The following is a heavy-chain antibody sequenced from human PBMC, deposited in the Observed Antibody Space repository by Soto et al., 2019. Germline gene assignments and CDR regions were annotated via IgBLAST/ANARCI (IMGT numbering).Heavy chain of an antibody. CDR2: IYYSGST. J-gene: IGHJ4*02. V-gene: IGHV4-39*01. D-gene: IGHD4-17*01. Sequence: SETLSLTCTVSGGSISSSSYYWGWIRQPPGKGLEWIGSIYYSGSTYYNPSLKSRVTISVDTSKNQFSLKLSSVTAADTAVYYCARQLPVGDYVVFDYWGQGTLVTVSS. CDR1: GGSISSSSYY. CDR3: ARQLPVGDYVVFDY.